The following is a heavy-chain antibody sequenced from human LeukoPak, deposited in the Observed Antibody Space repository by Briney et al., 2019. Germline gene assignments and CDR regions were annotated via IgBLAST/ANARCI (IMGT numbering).Heavy chain of an antibody. CDR2: INSDGSST. CDR3: ARVRGYNYGYNY. V-gene: IGHV3-74*01. J-gene: IGHJ4*02. CDR1: GFTFSSYW. Sequence: GGSLRLSCAASGFTFSSYWMHWVRQAPGKGLVWVSRINSDGSSTNYADSVKGRFTISRDDAKNTLYLQMNRLRAEDTAVYYCARVRGYNYGYNYWGQGTLVTVSS. D-gene: IGHD5-18*01.